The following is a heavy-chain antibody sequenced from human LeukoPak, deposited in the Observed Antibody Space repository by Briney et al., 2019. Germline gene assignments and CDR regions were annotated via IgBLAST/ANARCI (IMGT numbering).Heavy chain of an antibody. CDR2: ISYDGSNK. CDR1: GFTFSSYG. V-gene: IGHV3-30*18. D-gene: IGHD5-12*01. J-gene: IGHJ4*02. CDR3: AKNGRGEVATMYYFDY. Sequence: TGGSLRLSCAASGFTFSSYGMHWVRQAPGKGLEWVAVISYDGSNKYYADSVKGRFTISRVNSKNTLYLQMNSLRAEDTAVYYCAKNGRGEVATMYYFDYWGQGTLVTVSS.